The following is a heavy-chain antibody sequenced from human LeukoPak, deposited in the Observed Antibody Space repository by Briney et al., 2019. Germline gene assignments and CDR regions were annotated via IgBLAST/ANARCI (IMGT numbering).Heavy chain of an antibody. V-gene: IGHV1-69*13. CDR2: IIPIFGTA. D-gene: IGHD3-10*01. Sequence: SVKVSCKASGGAFSSYAISWVRQAPGQGLEWMGGIIPIFGTANYAQKFQGRVTITADESTSTAYMELSSLRSEDTAVYYCARGDHYYGSGSYYYYYYMDVWGKGTTVTVSS. CDR3: ARGDHYYGSGSYYYYYYMDV. J-gene: IGHJ6*03. CDR1: GGAFSSYA.